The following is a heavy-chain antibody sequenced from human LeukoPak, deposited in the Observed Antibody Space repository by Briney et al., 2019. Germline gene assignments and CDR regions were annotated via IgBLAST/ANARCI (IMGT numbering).Heavy chain of an antibody. Sequence: PGGSLRLSCAASGFTFSSHWMSWVRQAPGKGLEWVANIKQDGSEKYYVDSVKGRFTISRDNAKNSLYLQMNSLRAEDTAVYYCARDLPATMFDYWGQGTLVTVSS. J-gene: IGHJ4*02. D-gene: IGHD5-12*01. CDR1: GFTFSSHW. V-gene: IGHV3-7*01. CDR3: ARDLPATMFDY. CDR2: IKQDGSEK.